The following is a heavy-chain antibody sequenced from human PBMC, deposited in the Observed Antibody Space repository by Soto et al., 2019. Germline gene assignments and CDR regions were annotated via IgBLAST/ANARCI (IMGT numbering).Heavy chain of an antibody. V-gene: IGHV1-18*01. Sequence: ASVKVSCKASGYTFTSYGISWVQQAPGQGLEWMGWINSYNGNTNYAQKLQGRVTMTTDTSTSTAYMELRSLRSDDTAVYYCARDPVGGNWFDPWGQGTLVTVSS. D-gene: IGHD1-26*01. CDR2: INSYNGNT. CDR1: GYTFTSYG. CDR3: ARDPVGGNWFDP. J-gene: IGHJ5*02.